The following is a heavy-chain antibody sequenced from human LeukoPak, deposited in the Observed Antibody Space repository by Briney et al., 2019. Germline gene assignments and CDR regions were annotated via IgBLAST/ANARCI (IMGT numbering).Heavy chain of an antibody. D-gene: IGHD3-3*01. Sequence: ASVKVSCKASGYTFTSYGISWVRQAPGQGLEWMGGIIPIFGTANYAQKFQGRVTITADESTSTAYMELSSLRSEDTAVYYCATHYDFWQPFQGGFDYWGQGTLVTVSS. V-gene: IGHV1-69*13. CDR3: ATHYDFWQPFQGGFDY. CDR2: IIPIFGTA. J-gene: IGHJ4*02. CDR1: GYTFTSYG.